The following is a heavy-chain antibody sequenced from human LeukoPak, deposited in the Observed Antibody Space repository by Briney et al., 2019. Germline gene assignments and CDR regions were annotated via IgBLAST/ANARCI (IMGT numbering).Heavy chain of an antibody. CDR1: GGSISSGGYY. Sequence: PSQTLSLTCTVSGGSISSGGYYWSWIRQPPGKGLEWIGYIYHSGSTYYSPSLKSRVTMSVDTSKNQFSLKLSSVTAADTAVYYCARVESSRWYEDYWGQGTLVTVSS. J-gene: IGHJ4*02. CDR3: ARVESSRWYEDY. CDR2: IYHSGST. V-gene: IGHV4-30-2*01. D-gene: IGHD6-13*01.